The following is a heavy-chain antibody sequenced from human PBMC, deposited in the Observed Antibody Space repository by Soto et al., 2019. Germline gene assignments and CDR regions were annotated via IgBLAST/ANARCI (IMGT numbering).Heavy chain of an antibody. CDR2: IVPIFGTA. CDR3: SFEYSSGWSSGSHYYGMDV. Sequence: ASVKVSCKASGGTFSSYAISWVRQAPGQGLEWMGGIVPIFGTANYAQKFQGRVTITADKSTSTAYMELSSLRSEDTAVYYCSFEYSSGWSSGSHYYGMDVWGQGTTVTVS. CDR1: GGTFSSYA. J-gene: IGHJ6*02. V-gene: IGHV1-69*06. D-gene: IGHD6-19*01.